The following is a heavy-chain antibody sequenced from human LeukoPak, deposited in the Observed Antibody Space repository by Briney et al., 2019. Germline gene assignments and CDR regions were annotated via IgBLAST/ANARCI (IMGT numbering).Heavy chain of an antibody. D-gene: IGHD2-2*01. J-gene: IGHJ4*02. Sequence: PGGSLRLSCAASGFTFSRYWMTWVRQAPGKGLEWVANIKQDGSEKYYVDSVKGRFTISRDNAKNSLYLQMNSLRAKDTAVYYCARDCSGTNCYDSVLYWGQGTLVTVSS. CDR1: GFTFSRYW. CDR2: IKQDGSEK. CDR3: ARDCSGTNCYDSVLY. V-gene: IGHV3-7*01.